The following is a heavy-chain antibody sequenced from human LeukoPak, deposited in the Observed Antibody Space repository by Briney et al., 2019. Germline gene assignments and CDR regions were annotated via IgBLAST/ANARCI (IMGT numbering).Heavy chain of an antibody. CDR2: IANDGKDK. CDR1: GFTFSSYA. CDR3: AKDQQVGAAAYYFDS. D-gene: IGHD6-13*01. Sequence: PGGSLRLSCAASGFTFSSYAMSWVRQAPGKGLEWVAVIANDGKDKKYADSVKGRLTISRDNSKSTLYLQMNSLRGEDTAVYYCAKDQQVGAAAYYFDSWGQGTLVTVSS. J-gene: IGHJ4*02. V-gene: IGHV3-30*18.